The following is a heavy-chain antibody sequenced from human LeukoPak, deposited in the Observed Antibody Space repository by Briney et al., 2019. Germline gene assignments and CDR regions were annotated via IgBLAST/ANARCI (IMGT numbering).Heavy chain of an antibody. J-gene: IGHJ1*01. V-gene: IGHV3-23*01. D-gene: IGHD3-3*01. CDR2: IVCRGGST. CDR1: GFTFSDSA. Sequence: GGSLRLSCAASGFTFSDSAMSWVRQAPGKGLEWVASIVCRGGSTYNADSVRGRCATSRYNSKNTLFLQWNSPRAQDTAIYFCAKRGQRYDFWRFPYWGQGTLVSVSS. CDR3: AKRGQRYDFWRFPY.